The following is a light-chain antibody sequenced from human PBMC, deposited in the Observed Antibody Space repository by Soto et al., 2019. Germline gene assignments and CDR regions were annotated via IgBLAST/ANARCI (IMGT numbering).Light chain of an antibody. V-gene: IGKV2D-29*01. Sequence: DIVLTQPPLSLSVTPGQPAGSCCNRMQSLLHSDGKTYLYWYLQKPGHPPQLMIYEVSNRFSGVPDRFSGSGSGTDFTLKISRVEAEDVGVYYCMQSIQFPITFGQGTRLEIK. J-gene: IGKJ5*01. CDR1: QSLLHSDGKTY. CDR2: EVS. CDR3: MQSIQFPIT.